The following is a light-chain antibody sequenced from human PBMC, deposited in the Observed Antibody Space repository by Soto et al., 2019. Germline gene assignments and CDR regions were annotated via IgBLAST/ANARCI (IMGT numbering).Light chain of an antibody. Sequence: DIRMTQSPSSLSASVGDRVTITCRASQSIDTHLNWYQHQPGKAPIALIYEASNLQSGVPSRFSGSGSGTDFTLTISGLQPDDSATYYCHQTYSPPDTFGQGTKVDIK. CDR1: QSIDTH. CDR2: EAS. J-gene: IGKJ1*01. CDR3: HQTYSPPDT. V-gene: IGKV1-39*01.